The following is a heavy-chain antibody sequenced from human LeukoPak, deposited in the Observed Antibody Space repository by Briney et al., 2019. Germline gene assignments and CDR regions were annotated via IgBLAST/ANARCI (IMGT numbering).Heavy chain of an antibody. CDR1: GGTFSSYA. D-gene: IGHD3-9*01. Sequence: SVKVSCKASGGTFSSYAISRVRQAPGQGLEWMGGIIPIFGTANYAQKFQGRVTITADESTSTAYMELSSLRSEDTAVYYCARSRILTGYSWAGFDRPFDYWGQGTLVTVSS. CDR3: ARSRILTGYSWAGFDRPFDY. CDR2: IIPIFGTA. J-gene: IGHJ4*02. V-gene: IGHV1-69*01.